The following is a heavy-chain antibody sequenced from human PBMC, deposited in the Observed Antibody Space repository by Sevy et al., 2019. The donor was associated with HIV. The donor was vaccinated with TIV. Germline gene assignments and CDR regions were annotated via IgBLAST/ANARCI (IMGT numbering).Heavy chain of an antibody. CDR1: GFTFSSYA. V-gene: IGHV3-23*01. CDR2: ISGSGGST. CDR3: AKGSADYSSIWISHYYYYYMDV. D-gene: IGHD6-13*01. J-gene: IGHJ6*03. Sequence: GGSLRLSCAASGFTFSSYAMSWVRQAPGKGLEWVSAISGSGGSTYYADSVKCRFTISRDNSKNTLYLQMNSLRAEDTAVYYCAKGSADYSSIWISHYYYYYMDVWGKGTTVTVSS.